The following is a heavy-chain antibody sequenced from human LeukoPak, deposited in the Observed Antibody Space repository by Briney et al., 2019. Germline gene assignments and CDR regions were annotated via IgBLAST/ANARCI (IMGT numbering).Heavy chain of an antibody. J-gene: IGHJ6*04. CDR3: AELGITMIGGV. CDR1: GFTFSSYW. D-gene: IGHD3-10*02. Sequence: GGSLRLSCAVSGFTFSSYWMHWVRQAPGKGLVWVSRINTYGNKTTYADSVKGRFTISRDNAKSSLYLQMNSLRAEDTAVYYCAELGITMIGGVWGKGTTVTISS. CDR2: INTYGNKT. V-gene: IGHV3-74*01.